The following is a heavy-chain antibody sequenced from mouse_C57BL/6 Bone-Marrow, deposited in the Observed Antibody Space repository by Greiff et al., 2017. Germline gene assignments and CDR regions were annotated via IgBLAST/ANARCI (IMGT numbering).Heavy chain of an antibody. V-gene: IGHV1-26*01. J-gene: IGHJ3*01. CDR3: ERGGYNGYYVRFAY. CDR1: GYTFTDYY. CDR2: INPNNGGT. Sequence: EVQLQQSGPELVKPGASVKISCKASGYTFTDYYMNWVKQSHGKSLEWIGDINPNNGGTSYNQKFKGKATLTVDKSSSTAYMELRSLTSEDSAVXYSERGGYNGYYVRFAYWGQGTLVTVSA. D-gene: IGHD2-3*01.